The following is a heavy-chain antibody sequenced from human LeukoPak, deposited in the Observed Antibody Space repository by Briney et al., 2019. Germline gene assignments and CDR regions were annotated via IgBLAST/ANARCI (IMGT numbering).Heavy chain of an antibody. V-gene: IGHV4-61*01. Sequence: SETLSLTYTVSGGSVSSGSYYWSWIRQPPGKGLEWIGYIYYSGSTNYNPPLQSRVTISADTSKNQFSLKLRSVTAADTAVYYCARAGYDSSGYSTYYFDYWGQGTLVTVSS. D-gene: IGHD3-22*01. CDR1: GGSVSSGSYY. CDR3: ARAGYDSSGYSTYYFDY. J-gene: IGHJ4*02. CDR2: IYYSGST.